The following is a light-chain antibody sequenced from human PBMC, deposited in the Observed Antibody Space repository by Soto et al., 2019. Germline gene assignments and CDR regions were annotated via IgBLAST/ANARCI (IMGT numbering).Light chain of an antibody. V-gene: IGKV3-11*01. CDR2: DAS. Sequence: EIVLTQSPATLSLSPRERATLSCRASQSLNSYLAWYQQKPGQAPRLLIYDASNRATGIPARFSGSGSGTDFTLTISSLEPEDFAVYYCQQRSNWPPTFGQGTMLEIK. CDR3: QQRSNWPPT. CDR1: QSLNSY. J-gene: IGKJ2*01.